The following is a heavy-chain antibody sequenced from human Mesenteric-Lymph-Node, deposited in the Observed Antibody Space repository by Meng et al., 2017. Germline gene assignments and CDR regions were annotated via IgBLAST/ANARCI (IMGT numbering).Heavy chain of an antibody. CDR3: AREFSSSWYLSTDY. Sequence: GGSLRLYCAASGFTFSTYAMTWVRQAPGEGLEWVSAIIASADRTYYADSVKGRFTISRDNSKNTLYLQMNSLRAEDTAVYYCAREFSSSWYLSTDYWGQGTLVTVSS. CDR1: GFTFSTYA. D-gene: IGHD6-13*01. J-gene: IGHJ4*02. V-gene: IGHV3-23*01. CDR2: IIASADRT.